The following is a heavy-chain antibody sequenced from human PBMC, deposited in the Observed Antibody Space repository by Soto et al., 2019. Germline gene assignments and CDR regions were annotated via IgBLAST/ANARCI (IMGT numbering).Heavy chain of an antibody. CDR2: IIPILGIA. Sequence: QVQLVQSGAEVKKPGSSVKISCKASGGTFSSYTISWVRQAPGQGLEWMGRIIPILGIANYAQKFQGRVTITADKSTSTAYMELSSLRSEDTAVYYCASDGGVVVVAAIQPLDYWGQGTLVTVSS. CDR3: ASDGGVVVVAAIQPLDY. CDR1: GGTFSSYT. D-gene: IGHD2-15*01. J-gene: IGHJ4*02. V-gene: IGHV1-69*02.